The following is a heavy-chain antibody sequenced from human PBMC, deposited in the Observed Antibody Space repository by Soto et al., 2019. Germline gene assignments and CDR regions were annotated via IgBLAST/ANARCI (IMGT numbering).Heavy chain of an antibody. CDR1: GDSVSSNSAA. V-gene: IGHV6-1*01. J-gene: IGHJ4*02. CDR2: TYYRSKWYN. CDR3: ARTQNPLSIAARPFDY. D-gene: IGHD6-6*01. Sequence: SQTLSLTCAISGDSVSSNSAAWNWIRQSPSRGLEWLGRTYYRSKWYNDYAVSVKSRITINQDTSKNQFSLQLNSVTPEDTAVYYCARTQNPLSIAARPFDYWGQGTLVTVSS.